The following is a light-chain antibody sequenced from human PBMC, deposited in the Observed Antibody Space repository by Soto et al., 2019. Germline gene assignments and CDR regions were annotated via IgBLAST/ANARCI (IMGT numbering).Light chain of an antibody. J-gene: IGKJ1*01. CDR3: QQYNNWPGT. V-gene: IGKV3-15*01. CDR2: DAS. CDR1: QSVSSY. Sequence: IVLTQPPATLPLSPGQKPTRSYLASQSVSSYLAWYQQKPGQAPRLLIYDASTRATGIPARFSGSGSGTEFTLTISSLQSEDFAAYYCQQYNNWPGTFGQGTKVDIK.